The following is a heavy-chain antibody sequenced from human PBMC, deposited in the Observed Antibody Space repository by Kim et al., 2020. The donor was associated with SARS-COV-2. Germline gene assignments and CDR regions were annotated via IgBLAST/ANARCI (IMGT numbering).Heavy chain of an antibody. D-gene: IGHD5-12*01. CDR2: IIPDFGAG. V-gene: IGHV1-69*13. J-gene: IGHJ4*02. CDR3: ASGQYSGYSHKDS. CDR1: GGAFSSNA. Sequence: SVKVSCKAFGGAFSSNAFSWVRQAPGQGLEWMGGIIPDFGAGNNAQNFQGRVTITADESTTTVYMELSGLRSDDTAVYYCASGQYSGYSHKDSWGQGTLVTVSS.